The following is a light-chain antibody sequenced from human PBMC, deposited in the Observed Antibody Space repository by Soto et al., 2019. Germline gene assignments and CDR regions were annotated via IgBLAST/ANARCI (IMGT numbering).Light chain of an antibody. CDR1: QGLSSW. CDR2: AAS. CDR3: QQANSFPLT. V-gene: IGKV1D-12*01. Sequence: DIQMTQSPSSVSASVGDRVTITCRASQGLSSWLAWYQQKPGNDPKLLLYAASSLQSGVPSRFSGSGSGTDFTLAISCLHPEDFATYYCQQANSFPLTFGGGTKVEIK. J-gene: IGKJ4*01.